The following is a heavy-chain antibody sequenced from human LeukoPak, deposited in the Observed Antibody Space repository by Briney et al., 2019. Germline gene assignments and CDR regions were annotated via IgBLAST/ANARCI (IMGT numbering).Heavy chain of an antibody. CDR2: IYYSGTT. Sequence: SETLSLTCAVSGGSISSSTYSWRWIRQPPGKGLEWIGYIYYSGTTYYNPSLKSRVTISVDTSKNQFSLKLSSVTAADTAVYYCARDRYYYDSSGYLFDYWGQGTLVTVPS. D-gene: IGHD3-22*01. J-gene: IGHJ4*02. CDR1: GGSISSSTYS. CDR3: ARDRYYYDSSGYLFDY. V-gene: IGHV4-30-4*07.